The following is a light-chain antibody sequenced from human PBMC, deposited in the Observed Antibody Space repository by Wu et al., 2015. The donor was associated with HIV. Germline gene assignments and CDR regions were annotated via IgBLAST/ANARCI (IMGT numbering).Light chain of an antibody. J-gene: IGKJ4*01. CDR3: QQSNSYPLT. Sequence: AIQLTQSPSSLSASVGDRVTITCRASQGISSALAWYQQKPGKVPKFLIYDASSLQSGVPSRFSGGGSGTDFTLTITSLQPEDFATYYCQQSNSYPLTFGRRDQGGD. CDR1: QGISSA. V-gene: IGKV1-13*02. CDR2: DAS.